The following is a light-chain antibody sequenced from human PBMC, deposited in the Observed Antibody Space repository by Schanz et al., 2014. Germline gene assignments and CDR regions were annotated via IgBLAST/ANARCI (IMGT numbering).Light chain of an antibody. J-gene: IGLJ3*02. CDR3: SSYTSSSTWV. CDR2: DVN. CDR1: SSDVGGYNS. V-gene: IGLV2-14*03. Sequence: QSALTQPASVSGSPGQSITISCTGTSSDVGGYNSVSWYQQHPGKAPKLIIYDVNNRPSGVSNRFSGSKSGSTASLTISGLRAEDEADYYCSSYTSSSTWVFGGGTKLTVL.